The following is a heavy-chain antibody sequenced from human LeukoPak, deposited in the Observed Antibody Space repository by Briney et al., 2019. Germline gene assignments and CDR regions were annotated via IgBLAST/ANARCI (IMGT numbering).Heavy chain of an antibody. CDR1: GYTFTSYY. CDR2: INPSGGST. V-gene: IGHV1-46*01. Sequence: GASVKVSCKASGYTFTSYYMHWVRQAPGQGLEWMGIINPSGGSTSYAQKFQGRVTMTRDTSISTAYMELSRLRSDDTAVYYCARDGGEGMDVWGQGTTVTVSS. J-gene: IGHJ6*02. D-gene: IGHD3-10*01. CDR3: ARDGGEGMDV.